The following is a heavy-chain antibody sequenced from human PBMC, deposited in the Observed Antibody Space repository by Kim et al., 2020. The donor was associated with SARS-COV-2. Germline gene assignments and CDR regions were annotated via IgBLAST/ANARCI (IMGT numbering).Heavy chain of an antibody. V-gene: IGHV4-59*08. CDR1: GGSISSYY. D-gene: IGHD4-17*01. Sequence: SETLSLTCTVSGGSISSYYWSWIRQPPGKGLEWIGYIYYSGSTNYNPSLKSRVTISVDTSKNQFSLKLSSVTAADTAVYYCARTDYGDRGYYFDYWGQGTLVTVSS. CDR2: IYYSGST. J-gene: IGHJ4*02. CDR3: ARTDYGDRGYYFDY.